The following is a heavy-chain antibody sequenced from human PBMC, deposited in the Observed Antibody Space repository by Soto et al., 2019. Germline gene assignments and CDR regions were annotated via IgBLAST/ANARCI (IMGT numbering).Heavy chain of an antibody. J-gene: IGHJ3*02. CDR2: SYYSGTT. CDR3: ARYNWGAKVAFDI. V-gene: IGHV4-59*01. D-gene: IGHD1-1*01. CDR1: GDSMISYY. Sequence: PSETLSLTCNVSGDSMISYYWSWIRQSPGKGLEWIGYSYYSGTTDYNPSLNSRATISVDMSKNQFSLKLSSVTAADTAVYYCARYNWGAKVAFDIWGQGTMVTVS.